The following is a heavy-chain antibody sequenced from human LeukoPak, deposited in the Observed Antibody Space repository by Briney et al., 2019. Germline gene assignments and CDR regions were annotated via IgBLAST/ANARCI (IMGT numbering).Heavy chain of an antibody. V-gene: IGHV3-23*01. D-gene: IGHD3-22*01. CDR1: GFSFSSYA. CDR2: ISGSGGST. Sequence: GGSLRLSCAASGFSFSSYAMAWVRQAPGKGLEWVSTISGSGGSTHYADSVKGRFTISRDNSKNTLYLQMNSLRAEDTAVYYCAKDPYYYDSSGYGYGMDVWGRGTTVTVSS. CDR3: AKDPYYYDSSGYGYGMDV. J-gene: IGHJ6*02.